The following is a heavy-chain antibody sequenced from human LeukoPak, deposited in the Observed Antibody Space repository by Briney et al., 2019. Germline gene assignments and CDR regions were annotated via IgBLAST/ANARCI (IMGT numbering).Heavy chain of an antibody. J-gene: IGHJ5*02. V-gene: IGHV5-51*01. CDR3: ARHSPAVGYYDSSGYYSWLDP. Sequence: GESLKISCKGSGYSFTNYWIGWVRQMPGQGPEWIGIIHPRDSETVYTPSFRGQVTISADKSTTTAYLQRSSLKASDTAMYYCARHSPAVGYYDSSGYYSWLDPWGQGTLVTVSS. CDR2: IHPRDSET. CDR1: GYSFTNYW. D-gene: IGHD3-22*01.